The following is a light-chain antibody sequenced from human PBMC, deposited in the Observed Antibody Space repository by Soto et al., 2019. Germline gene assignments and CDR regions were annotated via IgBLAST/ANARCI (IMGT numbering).Light chain of an antibody. CDR3: QQYGSLWYT. Sequence: EIVLTQSPGTLSLSPGERATLSCRASHSVSRFYLAWYQQKPGQAPRLLINGAANRATGIPDRFSGSGSGTDFTLTISRLEPEDFAVYYCQQYGSLWYTFGQGTKLEIK. CDR2: GAA. CDR1: HSVSRFY. V-gene: IGKV3-20*01. J-gene: IGKJ2*01.